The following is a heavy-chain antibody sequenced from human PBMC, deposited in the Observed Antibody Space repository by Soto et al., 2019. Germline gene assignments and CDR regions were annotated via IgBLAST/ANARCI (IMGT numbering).Heavy chain of an antibody. CDR1: GYSISSGYY. CDR3: ARSRYSSSWYGHYYYGMDV. J-gene: IGHJ6*02. CDR2: IYHSGST. V-gene: IGHV4-38-2*01. Sequence: KTSETLSLTCAVSGYSISSGYYWGWIRQPPGKGLEWIGSIYHSGSTYYNPSLKSRVTISVDTSKNRFSLKLSSVTAADTAVYYCARSRYSSSWYGHYYYGMDVWGQGXTVTVYS. D-gene: IGHD6-13*01.